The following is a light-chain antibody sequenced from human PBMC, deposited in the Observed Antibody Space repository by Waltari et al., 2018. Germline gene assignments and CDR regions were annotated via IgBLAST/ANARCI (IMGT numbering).Light chain of an antibody. CDR2: GAS. CDR1: QSVTSSD. J-gene: IGKJ4*01. V-gene: IGKV3-20*01. Sequence: EIVLTQSPGTLSLSPGERAALSCRASQSVTSSDLAWYQRKPGQAPRLLIYGASSRATGVPDRFGGSGSGTDFTLTISRLEPEDFAVYYCQQYGSSPLTFGGGTKVEIK. CDR3: QQYGSSPLT.